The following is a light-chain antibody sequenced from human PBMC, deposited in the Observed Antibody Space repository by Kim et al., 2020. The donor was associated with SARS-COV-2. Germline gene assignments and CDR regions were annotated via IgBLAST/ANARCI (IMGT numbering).Light chain of an antibody. V-gene: IGLV3-1*01. J-gene: IGLJ2*01. CDR2: RDS. CDR1: DWDDKY. CDR3: QAWDSGAMI. Sequence: SVSPGQTASGPVSGDDWDDKYVACYQQRPGQSPVLVIYRDSERPSGIPERFSGSNSGNTATLTISGTQAIDEAAYYCQAWDSGAMIFGGGTQLTVL.